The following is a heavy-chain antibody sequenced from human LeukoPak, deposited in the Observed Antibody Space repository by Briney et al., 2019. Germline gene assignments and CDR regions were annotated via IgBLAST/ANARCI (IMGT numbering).Heavy chain of an antibody. J-gene: IGHJ4*02. V-gene: IGHV3-21*01. CDR1: GFTFSSYG. D-gene: IGHD5-18*01. CDR3: ARDLLKDTAMDY. CDR2: ISSSSSYI. Sequence: GGSLRLSCAASGFTFSSYGMNWVRQAPGKGLEWVSSISSSSSYIYYADSVKGRFTISRDNAKNSLYLQMNSLRAEDTAVYYCARDLLKDTAMDYWGQGTLVTVSS.